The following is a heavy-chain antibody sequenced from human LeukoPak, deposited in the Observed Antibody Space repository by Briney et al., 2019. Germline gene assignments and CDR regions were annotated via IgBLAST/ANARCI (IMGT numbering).Heavy chain of an antibody. D-gene: IGHD3-16*01. Sequence: GGSLRLSCVASGFTFSTCPMHWVRQTPGKGLEYVASINSNGVKTYYVDSVKGRVTISRDNAKNSLYLQMNSLRAEDTAVYYCARGPHTFYYYYYMDVWGKGTTVTVSS. CDR3: ARGPHTFYYYYYMDV. J-gene: IGHJ6*03. V-gene: IGHV3-64*02. CDR2: INSNGVKT. CDR1: GFTFSTCP.